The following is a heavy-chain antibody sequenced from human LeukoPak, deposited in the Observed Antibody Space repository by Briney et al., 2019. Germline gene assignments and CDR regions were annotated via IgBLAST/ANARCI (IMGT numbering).Heavy chain of an antibody. CDR3: ARLGSSTVTTDYFDY. D-gene: IGHD4-17*01. Sequence: AASVKVSCKASGYTFTGYYMHWVRQAPGQGLEWMGWINPNSGGTNYAQKFRGRVTMTRDTSISTAYMELSRLRSDDTAVYYCARLGSSTVTTDYFDYWGQGTLVTVSS. CDR1: GYTFTGYY. V-gene: IGHV1-2*02. J-gene: IGHJ4*02. CDR2: INPNSGGT.